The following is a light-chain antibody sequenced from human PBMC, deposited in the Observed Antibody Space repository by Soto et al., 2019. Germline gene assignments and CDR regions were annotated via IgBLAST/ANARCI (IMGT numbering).Light chain of an antibody. V-gene: IGLV2-14*03. Sequence: QSALTQPASVSGSPGQSITISCTGTSSDVGGYNYVSWYQQHPGKAPKVMIYDVTNRPSDVSNRFSGSKSGNTASLTISGLQGEYEADYYCSSFASGDTIIFGGGTKLTVL. CDR3: SSFASGDTII. CDR2: DVT. J-gene: IGLJ2*01. CDR1: SSDVGGYNY.